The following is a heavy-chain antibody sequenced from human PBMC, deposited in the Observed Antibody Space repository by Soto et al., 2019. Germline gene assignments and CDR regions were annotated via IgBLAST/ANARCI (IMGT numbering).Heavy chain of an antibody. Sequence: PSETLSLTCTVSGGSISSGGYYWSWIRQPPGKGLEWIGYIYSSGSAYYNPSLKSRVTISVDTSKNHFSLKLSSVTAADTAVYYCARVVCSGGSCRRICWFDPWGQGTLVTVSS. CDR3: ARVVCSGGSCRRICWFDP. CDR2: IYSSGSA. D-gene: IGHD2-15*01. V-gene: IGHV4-30-4*01. J-gene: IGHJ5*02. CDR1: GGSISSGGYY.